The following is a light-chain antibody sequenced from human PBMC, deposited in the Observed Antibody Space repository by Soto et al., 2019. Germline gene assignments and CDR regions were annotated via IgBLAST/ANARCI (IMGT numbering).Light chain of an antibody. CDR3: TSYTSSDTLV. Sequence: QSVLTQPASVPGSPGQSITISCTGTSSDVGGYNYVSWYQQHPGKAPKVIIYDVINRPSGVSNRFSGSKSGNAASLTISGLQAEDEADYYCTSYTSSDTLVFGTGTKVTVL. CDR1: SSDVGGYNY. V-gene: IGLV2-14*01. CDR2: DVI. J-gene: IGLJ1*01.